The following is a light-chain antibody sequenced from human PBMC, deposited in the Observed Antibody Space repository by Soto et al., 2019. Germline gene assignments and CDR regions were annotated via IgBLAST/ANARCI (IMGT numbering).Light chain of an antibody. J-gene: IGLJ1*01. V-gene: IGLV1-51*01. CDR1: SSNVGNNY. Sequence: QSVLTQPPSVSAAPGQKVTISCSGSSSNVGNNYVSWYQQLPGSAPKLVIYDNSKRPSGIPDRFSGSRSATSATLGITGLQSGDEADYYCGTCDSSLSAGVLGSGTKVT. CDR3: GTCDSSLSAGV. CDR2: DNS.